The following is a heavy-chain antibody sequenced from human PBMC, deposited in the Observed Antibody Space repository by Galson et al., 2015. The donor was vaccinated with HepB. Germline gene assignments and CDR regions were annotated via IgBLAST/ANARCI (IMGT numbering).Heavy chain of an antibody. CDR2: INPSGGST. Sequence: SVKVSCKASGYTFTSYYMHWVRQAPGQGLEWMGIINPSGGSTSYAQKFQGRVTMTRDTSTSTVYMELSSLRSEDTAVYYCARGPPPKTYSSGWYLRWGQGTMVTVSS. CDR1: GYTFTSYY. D-gene: IGHD6-19*01. V-gene: IGHV1-46*01. CDR3: ARGPPPKTYSSGWYLR. J-gene: IGHJ3*01.